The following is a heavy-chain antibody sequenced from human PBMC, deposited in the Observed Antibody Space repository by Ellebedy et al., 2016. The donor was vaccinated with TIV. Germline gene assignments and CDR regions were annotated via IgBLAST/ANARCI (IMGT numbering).Heavy chain of an antibody. V-gene: IGHV3-7*01. D-gene: IGHD6-25*01. CDR2: TKEDGSLK. Sequence: GGSLRLXXAASGFTFSSYYMNWVRQAPGRGLEWVANTKEDGSLKYYADSVKGRFTISRDNTKYSVSVSLQMNSLRAEDTGVYYCARDRLSKALDPWGQGTLVTVSS. CDR1: GFTFSSYY. J-gene: IGHJ5*02. CDR3: ARDRLSKALDP.